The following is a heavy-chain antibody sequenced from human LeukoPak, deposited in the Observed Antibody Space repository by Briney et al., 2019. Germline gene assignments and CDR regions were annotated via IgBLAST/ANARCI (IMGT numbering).Heavy chain of an antibody. CDR1: GGTFSSYA. Sequence: ASVKVSCKASGGTFSSYAISWVRQAPGQGLEWMGGIIPIFGTANYAQKFQGRVTITADESTSTAYMELSSLRSEDTAVYYCARVGCSGGSCYHFPTDFDYWGQGTLVTVSS. CDR3: ARVGCSGGSCYHFPTDFDY. J-gene: IGHJ4*02. V-gene: IGHV1-69*13. CDR2: IIPIFGTA. D-gene: IGHD2-15*01.